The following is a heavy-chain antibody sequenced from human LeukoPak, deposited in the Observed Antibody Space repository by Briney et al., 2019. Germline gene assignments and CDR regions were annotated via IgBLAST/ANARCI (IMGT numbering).Heavy chain of an antibody. V-gene: IGHV1-2*02. Sequence: GASVKVSCKASGYTFSGYYIHWVRQAPGQGLEWMGWINPNSGATNYAQKFQGGVTLTRDTSVTTFYMEVSRLTFDDKAVYFCARYNWNDVVSALDYWGQGTLVTVSS. J-gene: IGHJ4*02. D-gene: IGHD1-1*01. CDR3: ARYNWNDVVSALDY. CDR2: INPNSGAT. CDR1: GYTFSGYY.